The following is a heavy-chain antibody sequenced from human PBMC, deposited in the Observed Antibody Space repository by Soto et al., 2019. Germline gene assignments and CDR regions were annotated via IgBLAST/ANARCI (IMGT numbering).Heavy chain of an antibody. CDR1: GFTXSDYY. CDR3: ASRRGYSYGYNPI. Sequence: GGSLRLSCAASGFTXSDYYMSWIRQAPGKGLEWVSYISSSGSTIYYADSVKGRFTISRDNAKNSLYLQMNSLRAEDTAVYYCASRRGYSYGYNPIWGQGTLVTVSP. J-gene: IGHJ4*02. V-gene: IGHV3-11*01. CDR2: ISSSGSTI. D-gene: IGHD5-18*01.